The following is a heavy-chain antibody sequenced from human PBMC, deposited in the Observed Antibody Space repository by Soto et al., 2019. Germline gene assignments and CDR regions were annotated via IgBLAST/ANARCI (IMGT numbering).Heavy chain of an antibody. CDR2: IWYDGSNK. CDR3: ARARVIGELLDY. J-gene: IGHJ4*02. V-gene: IGHV3-33*01. D-gene: IGHD3-10*01. Sequence: HPGGSLRLSCAASGFTFSSYGMHWVRQAPGKGLEWVAVIWYDGSNKYYADSVKGRFTISRDNSKNTLYLQMNSPRAEDTAVYYCARARVIGELLDYWGQGTLVTVSS. CDR1: GFTFSSYG.